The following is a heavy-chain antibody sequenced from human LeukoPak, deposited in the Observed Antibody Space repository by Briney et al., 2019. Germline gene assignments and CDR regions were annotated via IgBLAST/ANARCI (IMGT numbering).Heavy chain of an antibody. V-gene: IGHV4-59*08. CDR2: MYYSGST. Sequence: SETLSLTCTVSGGSISSYYWSWIRQPPGKGLECIGYMYYSGSTYYNPSLKSRVTISVDTSKNQFSLKLSSVTAADTAVYYCARGWSGPGKVDWFDPWGQGTLVTVSS. CDR3: ARGWSGPGKVDWFDP. D-gene: IGHD3-3*01. CDR1: GGSISSYY. J-gene: IGHJ5*02.